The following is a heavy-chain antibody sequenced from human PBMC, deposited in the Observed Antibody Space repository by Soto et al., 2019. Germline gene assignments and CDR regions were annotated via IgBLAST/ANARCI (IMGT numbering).Heavy chain of an antibody. CDR2: ISGSGGST. V-gene: IGHV3-23*01. D-gene: IGHD6-19*01. Sequence: SLRLSCAASGFTFSSYAMSWVRQAPGKGLEWVSAISGSGGSTYYADSVKGRFTISRDNSKNTLYLQMNSLRAEDTAVYYCAKSPQTSYSSGWYDYFDYWGQGTLVTVSS. J-gene: IGHJ4*02. CDR1: GFTFSSYA. CDR3: AKSPQTSYSSGWYDYFDY.